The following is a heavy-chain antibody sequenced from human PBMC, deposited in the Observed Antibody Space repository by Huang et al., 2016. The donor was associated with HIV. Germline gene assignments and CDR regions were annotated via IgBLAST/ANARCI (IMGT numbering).Heavy chain of an antibody. CDR1: GASIREHY. J-gene: IGHJ4*02. Sequence: QVQLQESGAGFVKPSETLSLTCTVSGASIREHYWSWVRQPPGKGLEWIGIINHSGATNFGPSLRSRFAISIDTSKKQFSLRLTSVTVADTAVYYCARLRGSPLDYWGQGVLVTVSS. V-gene: IGHV4-59*11. CDR3: ARLRGSPLDY. D-gene: IGHD3-10*01. CDR2: INHSGAT.